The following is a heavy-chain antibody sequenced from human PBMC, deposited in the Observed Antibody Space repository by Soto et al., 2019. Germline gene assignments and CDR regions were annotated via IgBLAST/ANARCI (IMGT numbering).Heavy chain of an antibody. CDR3: ARPHYYDSSGYFGDAFDI. CDR2: IYHSGST. J-gene: IGHJ3*02. CDR1: GGSISSSNW. D-gene: IGHD3-22*01. V-gene: IGHV4-4*02. Sequence: ASETLSLTCAVSGGSISSSNWWSWVRQPPGKGLEWIGEIYHSGSTNYNPSLKSRVTISVDKSKNQFSLKLSSVTAADTAVYYCARPHYYDSSGYFGDAFDIWGQGTMVT.